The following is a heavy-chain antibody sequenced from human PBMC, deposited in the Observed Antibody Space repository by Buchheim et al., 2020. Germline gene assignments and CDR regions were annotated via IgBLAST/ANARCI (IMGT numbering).Heavy chain of an antibody. V-gene: IGHV3-21*01. D-gene: IGHD3-3*01. Sequence: EVQLVESGGGLVKPGGSLRLSCAASGFTFSSYSMNWVRQAPGKGLEGVSSISSSSSYIYSAYSVKGLFTISRDNAKNSLYLQMNSLRAEDTAVYYCARTYYDFWSGLPLSDYWGQGTL. J-gene: IGHJ4*02. CDR1: GFTFSSYS. CDR2: ISSSSSYI. CDR3: ARTYYDFWSGLPLSDY.